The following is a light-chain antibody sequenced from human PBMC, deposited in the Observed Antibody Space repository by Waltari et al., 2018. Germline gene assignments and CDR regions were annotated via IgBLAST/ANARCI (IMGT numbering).Light chain of an antibody. Sequence: DIQMTQSPSSLSASVGDRVTITCRASQRISNFLNWYQQKPGKAPKLLIYAASSLQSGVPSRFSASGSGTDFTLTISSLQPEDFATYFCQQSYSSLYTFCQGTKLEI. CDR3: QQSYSSLYT. J-gene: IGKJ2*01. V-gene: IGKV1-39*01. CDR1: QRISNF. CDR2: AAS.